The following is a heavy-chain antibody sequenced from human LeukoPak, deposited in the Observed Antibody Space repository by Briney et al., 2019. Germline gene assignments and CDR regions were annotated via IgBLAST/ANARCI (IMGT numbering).Heavy chain of an antibody. CDR3: ARGFTHRMYYSQGGDAFDI. CDR2: INPNSGGT. V-gene: IGHV1-2*02. Sequence: ASVKVSCKASGYTFTGYYMHWVRQAPGQGLEWMGWINPNSGGTNYAQKFQGRVTMTRDTSISTAYMELRSLRSDDTAVYYCARGFTHRMYYSQGGDAFDIWGQGTMVTVSS. J-gene: IGHJ3*02. CDR1: GYTFTGYY. D-gene: IGHD3-10*01.